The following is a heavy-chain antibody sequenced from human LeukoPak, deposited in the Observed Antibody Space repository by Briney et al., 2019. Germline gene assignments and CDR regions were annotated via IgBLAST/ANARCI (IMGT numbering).Heavy chain of an antibody. CDR2: IYDSGTT. J-gene: IGHJ4*02. CDR3: AREIDYDSTAYVY. V-gene: IGHV4-31*03. CDR1: GGSISSGGYY. Sequence: PSQTLSLTCTVSGGSISSGGYYWSWIRQHPGKGVEWIVYIYDSGTTYSSPSLQSRVTMSIDTAKNQCSRKLSSVTAADTTVYYCAREIDYDSTAYVYWGRGTLVTVSS. D-gene: IGHD3-22*01.